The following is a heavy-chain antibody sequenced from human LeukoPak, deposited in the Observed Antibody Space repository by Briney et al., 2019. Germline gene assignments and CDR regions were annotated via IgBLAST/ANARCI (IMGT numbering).Heavy chain of an antibody. CDR3: ARTTEGGYTYGYFYYYMDV. CDR2: INHSGST. Sequence: SETLSLTCAVYGGSFSGYYWSWIRQPPGKGLEWIGEINHSGSTNYNPSLKSRVTISVDTSKNQFSLKLTSVTAADTAVYYCARTTEGGYTYGYFYYYMDVWGKGTTVTISS. CDR1: GGSFSGYY. J-gene: IGHJ6*03. V-gene: IGHV4-34*01. D-gene: IGHD5-18*01.